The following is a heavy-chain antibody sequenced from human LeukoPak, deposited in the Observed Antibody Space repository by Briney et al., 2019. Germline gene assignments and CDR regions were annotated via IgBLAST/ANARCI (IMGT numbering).Heavy chain of an antibody. Sequence: GGPLRLSCAASGFIVSNNDMSWVRQAPGKGLEWVSLIYSGGRTYYADSVKGRFTISRDNSKNTLYLQMNSLRGEDTAVYYCARGCFYDRSPYCPFDYWGQGTLVTVSS. CDR1: GFIVSNND. CDR3: ARGCFYDRSPYCPFDY. V-gene: IGHV3-53*01. CDR2: IYSGGRT. D-gene: IGHD3-22*01. J-gene: IGHJ4*02.